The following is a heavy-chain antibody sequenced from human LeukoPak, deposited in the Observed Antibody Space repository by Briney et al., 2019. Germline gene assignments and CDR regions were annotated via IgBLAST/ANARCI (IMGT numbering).Heavy chain of an antibody. D-gene: IGHD3-10*01. V-gene: IGHV3-11*01. Sequence: GGSLRLSCAASGFTFSDYYMSWIRQAPGKGLECVSYISSSGGAIYYADSVKGRFTISRDNSKNSLYLQMNSLSAEDTAVYHCARARGSYSFDYWVQGTLVTVSS. CDR2: ISSSGGAI. CDR3: ARARGSYSFDY. J-gene: IGHJ4*02. CDR1: GFTFSDYY.